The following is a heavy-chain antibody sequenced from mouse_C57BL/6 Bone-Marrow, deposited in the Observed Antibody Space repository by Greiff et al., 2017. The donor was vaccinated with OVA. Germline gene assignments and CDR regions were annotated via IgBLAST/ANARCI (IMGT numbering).Heavy chain of an antibody. CDR3: SLSYYGSSHLYFDV. V-gene: IGHV1-55*01. J-gene: IGHJ1*03. CDR2: IYPGSGST. CDR1: GYTFTSYW. D-gene: IGHD1-1*01. Sequence: QVQLQQPGAELVKPGASVKMSCKASGYTFTSYWITWVKQRPGQGLEWIGDIYPGSGSTNYNEKFKSKATLTVATSSSPAYMQLSSLTSEDSAVYYCSLSYYGSSHLYFDVWGTGTTVTVSS.